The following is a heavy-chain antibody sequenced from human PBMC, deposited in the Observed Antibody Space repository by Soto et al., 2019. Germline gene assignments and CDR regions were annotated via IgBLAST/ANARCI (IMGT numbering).Heavy chain of an antibody. CDR2: ISGSGGST. D-gene: IGHD3-22*01. CDR3: AKVPYYDTRPPLVDY. CDR1: AFTFSSYA. Sequence: EGSLRFSCAASAFTFSSYAMSWVRQAPGSGLDWVSAISGSGGSTYYADSVKGRFTISRDNSKNTLYLQMTSLRAEDTAVYYCAKVPYYDTRPPLVDYWGQGTLVTVSS. V-gene: IGHV3-23*01. J-gene: IGHJ4*02.